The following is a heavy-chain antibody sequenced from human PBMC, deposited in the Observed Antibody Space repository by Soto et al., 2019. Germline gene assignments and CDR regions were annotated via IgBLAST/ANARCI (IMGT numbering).Heavy chain of an antibody. CDR3: AKDGGWSLAVIGLFDY. CDR1: GSTFSSDD. J-gene: IGHJ4*02. D-gene: IGHD6-19*01. CDR2: ISDSGGST. V-gene: IGHV3-23*01. Sequence: EVHLLEYGGGLVQPGGSLRLSCVVSGSTFSSDDMSWVRQAPGRGLEWVSGISDSGGSTYYAYSVKGRFTISRDNAKNTLYLQMKSLRVEDTALYYCAKDGGWSLAVIGLFDYWAAGSQVSVAS.